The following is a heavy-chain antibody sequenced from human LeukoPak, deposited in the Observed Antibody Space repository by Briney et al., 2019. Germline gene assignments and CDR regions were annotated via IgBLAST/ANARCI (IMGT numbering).Heavy chain of an antibody. CDR1: GYTFTSYY. D-gene: IGHD1-26*01. V-gene: IGHV1-46*01. J-gene: IGHJ3*02. Sequence: ASVKVSCKASGYTFTSYYMHWVRQAPGQGLEWMGIINPSGGSTSYAQKFQGRVTITRNTSISTAYMELSSLRSEDTAVYYCARGVDEVGATKDDAFDIWGQGTMVTVSS. CDR2: INPSGGST. CDR3: ARGVDEVGATKDDAFDI.